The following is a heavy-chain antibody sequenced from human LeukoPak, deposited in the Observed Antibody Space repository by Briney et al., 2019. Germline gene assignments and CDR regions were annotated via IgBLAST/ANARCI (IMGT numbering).Heavy chain of an antibody. CDR2: IYPDDSDT. Sequence: GESLKISCETSGYSFTTYWIGWVRQRPGTGLEWVGAIYPDDSDTRYSPSFQGQVAISADRSIRTAYLKWNSLKASDTGMYYYARLRGASGTVNWFDPWGQGTLVTVSS. J-gene: IGHJ5*02. CDR3: ARLRGASGTVNWFDP. D-gene: IGHD3-10*01. CDR1: GYSFTTYW. V-gene: IGHV5-51*01.